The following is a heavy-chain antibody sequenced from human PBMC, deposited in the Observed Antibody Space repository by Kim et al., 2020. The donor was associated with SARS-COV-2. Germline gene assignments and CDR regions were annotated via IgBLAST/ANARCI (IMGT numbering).Heavy chain of an antibody. CDR2: SRNKVKSYTT. V-gene: IGHV3-72*01. CDR3: TRALGTKGAGYYFDF. Sequence: GGSLRLSCAASGFTFSDHYMDWVRQAPGKGLEWVGRSRNKVKSYTTEYAASVKGRFSISRDDSKNSLYLQMNSLKTEDTAVYYCTRALGTKGAGYYFDFWGQGTLVTVSS. CDR1: GFTFSDHY. D-gene: IGHD1-26*01. J-gene: IGHJ4*02.